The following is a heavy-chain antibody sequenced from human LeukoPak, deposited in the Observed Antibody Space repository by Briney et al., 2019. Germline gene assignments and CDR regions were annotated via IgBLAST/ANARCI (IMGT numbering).Heavy chain of an antibody. CDR2: IRSKADGGTP. D-gene: IGHD2-15*01. V-gene: IGHV3-15*07. CDR1: GFSFSDVW. Sequence: AGGSLRGSCAASGFSFSDVWVNWVRQAPGQGGEWVGHIRSKADGGTPDYIAPVKGRFTISRDDSKDTLYLKMNSLNTEDTAMYYCTTRTPARYCSDGACYSSADYWGQGTLVTVSS. J-gene: IGHJ4*02. CDR3: TTRTPARYCSDGACYSSADY.